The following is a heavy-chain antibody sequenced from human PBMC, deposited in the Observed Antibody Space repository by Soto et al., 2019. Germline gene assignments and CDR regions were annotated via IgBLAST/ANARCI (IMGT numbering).Heavy chain of an antibody. V-gene: IGHV1-58*01. D-gene: IGHD3-9*01. CDR1: GFTFTSSA. CDR3: AADPNDILTGYYFGYYYGMDV. CDR2: IVVGSGNT. J-gene: IGHJ6*02. Sequence: RASVKVSCKASGFTFTSSAVQWVRQARGQRLELIGWIVVGSGNTNYAQKFQERVTITRDMSTGTAYMELSSLRSEDTAVYYCAADPNDILTGYYFGYYYGMDVWGQGTTVTVYS.